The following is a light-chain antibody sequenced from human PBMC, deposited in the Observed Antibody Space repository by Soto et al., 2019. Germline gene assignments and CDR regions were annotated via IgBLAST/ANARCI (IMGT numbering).Light chain of an antibody. Sequence: EIVMTQSPATLSVSPGERATLSCRASQSVSSNLAWYQQKPGQAPRLLIYGAFTRATGIPVRFSGSGSGTELTLTISSLRSEDFAIYYCQQYKNWPPLTFGGGTKVEIK. CDR3: QQYKNWPPLT. CDR2: GAF. J-gene: IGKJ4*01. V-gene: IGKV3-15*01. CDR1: QSVSSN.